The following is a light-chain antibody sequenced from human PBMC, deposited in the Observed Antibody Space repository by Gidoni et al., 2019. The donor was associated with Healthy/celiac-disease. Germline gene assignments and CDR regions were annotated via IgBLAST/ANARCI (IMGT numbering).Light chain of an antibody. V-gene: IGLV3-1*01. CDR1: KLGDKY. CDR3: QAWDSSTVV. CDR2: QDS. Sequence: YELTQPPSVSVSPGQTASITCSGDKLGDKYACWYQQKPGQSPVLVIYQDSKRPSGIHERFSGSNSGNTATLTISGTQAMDEADYYCQAWDSSTVVFGGGTKLTVL. J-gene: IGLJ2*01.